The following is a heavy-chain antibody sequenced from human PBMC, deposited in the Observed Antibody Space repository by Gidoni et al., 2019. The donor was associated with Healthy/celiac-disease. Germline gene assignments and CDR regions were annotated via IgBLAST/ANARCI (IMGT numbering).Heavy chain of an antibody. J-gene: IGHJ5*02. CDR1: GGSFSGYY. D-gene: IGHD6-13*01. V-gene: IGHV4-34*01. CDR2: INHSGST. CDR3: ARARVAAAGTSGWFDP. Sequence: QVQLQQWGAGLLKPSETLSLTCAVYGGSFSGYYWSWIPQPPGKGLEWIGEINHSGSTNYNPSLKRRVTISVDTSKNQFSLKLSSVTAADTAVYYCARARVAAAGTSGWFDPWGQGTLVTVSS.